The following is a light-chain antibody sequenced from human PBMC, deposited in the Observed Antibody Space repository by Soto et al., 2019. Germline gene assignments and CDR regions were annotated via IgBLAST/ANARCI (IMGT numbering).Light chain of an antibody. V-gene: IGLV6-57*02. J-gene: IGLJ3*02. CDR1: SGSIASNY. CDR2: EDN. CDR3: QSYGDNNQV. Sequence: NFMLTQPHSVSESPGKTVTISCTGSSGSIASNYVQWFQQHPGSAPTTVIYEDNKRPSGVPDRFSGSIDSSSNSASLTISGLETEDEADYSCQSYGDNNQVFGGGTKLTVL.